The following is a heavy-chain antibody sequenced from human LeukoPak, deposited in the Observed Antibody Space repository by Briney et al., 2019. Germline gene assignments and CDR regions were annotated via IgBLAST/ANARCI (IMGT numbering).Heavy chain of an antibody. Sequence: ASVKVSCKASGITFSYCTISWVRQATGQGLEWMGRIIPIFGTADYAQKFQGRVTMTTDESTSTAYMELSSLRSEDTAVYYCAREPVPRSSGLQYWGQGTLVTVSS. CDR3: AREPVPRSSGLQY. V-gene: IGHV1-69*05. CDR1: GITFSYCT. CDR2: IIPIFGTA. D-gene: IGHD3-22*01. J-gene: IGHJ4*02.